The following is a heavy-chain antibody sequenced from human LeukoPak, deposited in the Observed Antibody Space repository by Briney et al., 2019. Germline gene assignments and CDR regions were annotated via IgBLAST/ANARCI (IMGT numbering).Heavy chain of an antibody. Sequence: PGGSLRLSCAASGFTFGIYEMNWVRQAPGIGLEWVSYTSNSGTTIYYADSVKGRFTISRDNAKNSLYLQMNSLRVEDTAVYYCARGAGSYPFFDSWGQGTLVTVSS. J-gene: IGHJ4*02. D-gene: IGHD1-26*01. CDR1: GFTFGIYE. V-gene: IGHV3-48*03. CDR3: ARGAGSYPFFDS. CDR2: TSNSGTTI.